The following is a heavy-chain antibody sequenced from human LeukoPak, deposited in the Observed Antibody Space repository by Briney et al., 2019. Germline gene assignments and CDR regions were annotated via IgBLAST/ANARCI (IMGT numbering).Heavy chain of an antibody. CDR1: GGSISSGDYS. Sequence: SETLSLTCTVSGGSISSGDYSWSWIRQPPGKGLEWIGDIYYSGSTYYNPSLKSRVTISVDTSKNQFSLRLSSVTAADTAVYYCAKPESDWGAFDIWGQGTMVTVSS. J-gene: IGHJ3*02. CDR2: IYYSGST. CDR3: AKPESDWGAFDI. V-gene: IGHV4-30-4*01. D-gene: IGHD3-16*01.